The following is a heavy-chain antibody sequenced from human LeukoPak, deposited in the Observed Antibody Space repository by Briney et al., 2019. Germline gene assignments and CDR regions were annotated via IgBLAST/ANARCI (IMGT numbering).Heavy chain of an antibody. J-gene: IGHJ4*02. CDR3: ARHYDSGSYPLDF. CDR1: GGSIRGYF. Sequence: SETLSLTCTVSGGSIRGYFWSWIRQPPGKGLEWIGHIYSSGSTTYTPSLQGRVTISLDTSKNQFSLKLSSVTAADTAVYYCARHYDSGSYPLDFWGQGTLVSVSS. D-gene: IGHD3-10*01. CDR2: IYSSGST. V-gene: IGHV4-59*08.